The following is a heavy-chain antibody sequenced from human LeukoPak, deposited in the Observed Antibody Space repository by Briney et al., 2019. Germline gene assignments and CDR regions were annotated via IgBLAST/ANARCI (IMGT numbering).Heavy chain of an antibody. CDR1: GYTFTSYD. V-gene: IGHV1-8*03. CDR2: MNPNSGNT. D-gene: IGHD2-2*01. Sequence: ASVKVSCKASGYTFTSYDINWVRQATGQGLEWMGWMNPNSGNTGYAQKFQGRVTITRNTSISTAYMELSSLRSEDTAVYYCARDGEDIVVVPAAIWGQGTLVTVSS. CDR3: ARDGEDIVVVPAAI. J-gene: IGHJ4*02.